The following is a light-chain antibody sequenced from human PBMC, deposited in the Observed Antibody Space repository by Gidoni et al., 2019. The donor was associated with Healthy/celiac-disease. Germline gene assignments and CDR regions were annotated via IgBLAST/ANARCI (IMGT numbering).Light chain of an antibody. CDR1: QGISSY. V-gene: IGKV1-8*01. CDR3: QQYYSYLVT. CDR2: AAS. Sequence: AIRVTQSPSSLSASTGDRVTITCRASQGISSYLAWYQQKPGKAPKLLIYAASTLQSGVPSRFSGSGSGTDFTLTISCLQSEDFATYYCQQYYSYLVTFGGGTKVEIK. J-gene: IGKJ4*01.